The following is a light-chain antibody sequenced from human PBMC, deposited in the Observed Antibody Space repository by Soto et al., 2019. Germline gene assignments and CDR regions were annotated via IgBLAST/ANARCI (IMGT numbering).Light chain of an antibody. CDR2: EVS. CDR1: SSDVGGYNY. Sequence: QSALTQPASVSGSPGQSITISCTGTSSDVGGYNYVSWYQQHPGKAPKLMIYEVSNRPSGVSIRFSGSKSGNTASLTISGLQAEDEADYYCSSDSSPTLWVFGGGTKLTVL. V-gene: IGLV2-14*01. CDR3: SSDSSPTLWV. J-gene: IGLJ3*02.